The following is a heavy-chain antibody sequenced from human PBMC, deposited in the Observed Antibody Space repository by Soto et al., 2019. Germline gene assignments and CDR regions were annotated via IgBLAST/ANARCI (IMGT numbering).Heavy chain of an antibody. Sequence: QLQLQESGPGLVKPSETLSLTCTVSGGSISSSSYYWGWIRQPPGKGLEWIGSIYYSGSTYYNPSLKSRVTISVDTSKNQFSLKLSSVTAADTAVYYCARHGYRGDIVVVVAPTIIDYWGQGTLVTVSS. CDR1: GGSISSSSYY. V-gene: IGHV4-39*01. CDR2: IYYSGST. D-gene: IGHD2-15*01. CDR3: ARHGYRGDIVVVVAPTIIDY. J-gene: IGHJ4*02.